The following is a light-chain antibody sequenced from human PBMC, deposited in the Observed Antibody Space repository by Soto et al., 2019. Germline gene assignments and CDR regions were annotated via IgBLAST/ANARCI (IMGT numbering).Light chain of an antibody. V-gene: IGKV1-5*03. CDR3: QQYNVYGT. J-gene: IGKJ1*01. Sequence: DIQMTQSPSTLSAFVGDRVTITCRASQSIRSWLAWYQQKPGKAPNLLIYKASTLQSGVPSRFSGSGSGTEFTLTIDSLQPDDFATYYCQQYNVYGTFGQGTKVDI. CDR1: QSIRSW. CDR2: KAS.